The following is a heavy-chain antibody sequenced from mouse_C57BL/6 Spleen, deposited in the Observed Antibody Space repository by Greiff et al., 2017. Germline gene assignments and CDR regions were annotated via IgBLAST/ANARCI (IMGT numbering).Heavy chain of an antibody. D-gene: IGHD1-1*01. CDR2: ISGGGGNT. Sequence: DVMLVESGGGLVKPGGSLKLSCAASGFTFSSYTMSWVRQTPEKRLEWVATISGGGGNTYYPDSVKGRFTISRDNAKNTLYLQMSSLRSEDTALYYCARDYYGGFDYWGQGTTLTVSS. V-gene: IGHV5-9*01. J-gene: IGHJ2*01. CDR1: GFTFSSYT. CDR3: ARDYYGGFDY.